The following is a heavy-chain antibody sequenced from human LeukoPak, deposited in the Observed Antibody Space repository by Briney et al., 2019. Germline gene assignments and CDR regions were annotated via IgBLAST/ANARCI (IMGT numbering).Heavy chain of an antibody. CDR1: GFTFSSYS. V-gene: IGHV3-21*01. J-gene: IGHJ5*02. Sequence: GGSLRLSCAASGFTFSSYSMNWVRQAPGKGLEWVSSISSSSSYIYYADSVKGRFTISRDNAKNSLYLQMNSLRAEDTAVHYCARAPGYYSSTSCIQFWFVPWGQGTLVTVSS. CDR3: ARAPGYYSSTSCIQFWFVP. CDR2: ISSSSSYI. D-gene: IGHD2-2*01.